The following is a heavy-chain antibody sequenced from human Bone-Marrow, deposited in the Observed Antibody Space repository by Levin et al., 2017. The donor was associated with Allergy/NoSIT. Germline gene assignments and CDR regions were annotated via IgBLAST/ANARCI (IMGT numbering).Heavy chain of an antibody. CDR3: ARGCDTSGLQDAFDL. J-gene: IGHJ3*01. CDR2: IYSGGIT. D-gene: IGHD2-15*01. V-gene: IGHV3-53*01. Sequence: GESLKISCAASGFTINNNYMTWVRQVPGQGLEWVSVIYSGGITHYTDSVKGRFTISRDSSKNTVHLQMISLRAEDTAVYYCARGCDTSGLQDAFDLWGQGTMVTVSS. CDR1: GFTINNNY.